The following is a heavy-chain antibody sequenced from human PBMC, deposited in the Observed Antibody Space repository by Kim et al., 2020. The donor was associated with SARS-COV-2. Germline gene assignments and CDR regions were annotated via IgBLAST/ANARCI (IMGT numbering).Heavy chain of an antibody. J-gene: IGHJ3*02. Sequence: VKGRVPISRDNAKNSLYLQMNSLRAEDTAVYFCARDYTTRDSSAWYDAFDIWGQGTMVTVSS. D-gene: IGHD6-13*01. V-gene: IGHV3-11*06. CDR3: ARDYTTRDSSAWYDAFDI.